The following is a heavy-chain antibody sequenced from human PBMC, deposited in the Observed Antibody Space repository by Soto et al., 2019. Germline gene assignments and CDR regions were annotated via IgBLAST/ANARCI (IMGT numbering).Heavy chain of an antibody. CDR3: ARDGFY. Sequence: QVQLVQSGAEMKKPGASVKVDCKASGYTFSSHGINWVRQAPGQRLEWVGWISADDGYTHYAQNLQDRVIMTTDTSTSTAYMELTSLRSDDTAVYYCARDGFYWGQGTLVTVSS. V-gene: IGHV1-18*01. J-gene: IGHJ4*02. CDR2: ISADDGYT. CDR1: GYTFSSHG.